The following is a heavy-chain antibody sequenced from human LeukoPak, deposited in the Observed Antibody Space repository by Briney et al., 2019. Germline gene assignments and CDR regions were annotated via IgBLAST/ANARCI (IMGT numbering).Heavy chain of an antibody. D-gene: IGHD3-3*01. J-gene: IGHJ4*02. CDR1: GFTFSSYS. CDR2: ISSSSSYI. V-gene: IGHV3-21*01. CDR3: ASRNADFWSPMGY. Sequence: GGSLRLSCAASGFTFSSYSMNWVRQAPGKGLEWVSSISSSSSYIYYADSVKGRFTISRDNAKNSLYLQMNSLRAEDTAVYYCASRNADFWSPMGYWGQGTLVTVSS.